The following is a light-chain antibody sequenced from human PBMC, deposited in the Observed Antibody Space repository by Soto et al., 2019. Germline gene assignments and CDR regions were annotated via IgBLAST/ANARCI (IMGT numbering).Light chain of an antibody. CDR2: GNN. V-gene: IGLV1-40*01. CDR3: ISYRSGGTAV. Sequence: QSVLTQPPSVSGAPGQRVTISCTGSNSNIGAGYDVHWYQQLPGTSPKLLIYGNNNRPSGVPDRFSGSKSGTSASLAITGLQAEDEADYYCISYRSGGTAVFGGGTKLTVL. CDR1: NSNIGAGYD. J-gene: IGLJ2*01.